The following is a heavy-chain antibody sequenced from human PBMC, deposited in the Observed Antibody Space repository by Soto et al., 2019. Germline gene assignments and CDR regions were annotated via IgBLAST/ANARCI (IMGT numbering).Heavy chain of an antibody. V-gene: IGHV4-39*01. D-gene: IGHD3-10*01. Sequence: TSETLSLTCTVSGGSISSSSYYWGWIRQPPGKGLEWIGSIYYSGSTYYNPSLKSRVTISVDTSKNQFSLKLSSVTAADTAVYYCASFGGSSQKFYYYYYGMDVWGQGTTVTVSS. J-gene: IGHJ6*02. CDR1: GGSISSSSYY. CDR3: ASFGGSSQKFYYYYYGMDV. CDR2: IYYSGST.